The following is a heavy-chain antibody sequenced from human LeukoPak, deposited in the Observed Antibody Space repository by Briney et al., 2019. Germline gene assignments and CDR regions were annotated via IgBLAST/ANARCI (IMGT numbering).Heavy chain of an antibody. Sequence: SVKVSCKASGGTFSSYAISWVRQAPGQGLEWMGGIIPIFGTANYAQKFQGRVTITADKSTSTAYMELSSLRSEDTAVYYCARVGITMVRGVNNWFDPWGQGTLVTVSS. CDR3: ARVGITMVRGVNNWFDP. D-gene: IGHD3-10*01. V-gene: IGHV1-69*06. CDR2: IIPIFGTA. J-gene: IGHJ5*02. CDR1: GGTFSSYA.